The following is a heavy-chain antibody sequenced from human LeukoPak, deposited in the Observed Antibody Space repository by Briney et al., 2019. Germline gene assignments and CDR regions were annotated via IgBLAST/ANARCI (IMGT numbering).Heavy chain of an antibody. D-gene: IGHD4-17*01. Sequence: PGGSLRLSCAASGFTFSSYAMSWVRQAPGKGLEWVSAISGSGGSTYYADSVKGRFTISRDNSENTLYLQMNSLRAEDTAVYYCAKVPLGDYLYYFDYWGQGTLVTVSS. V-gene: IGHV3-23*01. J-gene: IGHJ4*02. CDR2: ISGSGGST. CDR1: GFTFSSYA. CDR3: AKVPLGDYLYYFDY.